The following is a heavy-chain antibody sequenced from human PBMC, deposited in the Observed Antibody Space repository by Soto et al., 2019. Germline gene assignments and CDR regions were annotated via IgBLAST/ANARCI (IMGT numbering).Heavy chain of an antibody. D-gene: IGHD3-3*01. CDR1: GFSLTTSGVG. CDR3: AHRVLRTVFGLVTTTAIYFDF. V-gene: IGHV2-5*02. CDR2: IYWDDDK. Sequence: QITLNESGPTQVKPRQTLTLTCTFYGFSLTTSGVGVGWIRQSPGKAPEWLALIYWDDDKRYSPSLKSRLTITKDTSKNQVVLTMADVDPADTATYYCAHRVLRTVFGLVTTTAIYFDFWGQGTPVAVSS. J-gene: IGHJ4*02.